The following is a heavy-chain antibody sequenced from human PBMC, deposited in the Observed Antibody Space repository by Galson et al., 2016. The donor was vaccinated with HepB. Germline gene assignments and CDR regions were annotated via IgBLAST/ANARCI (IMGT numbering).Heavy chain of an antibody. V-gene: IGHV1-18*01. Sequence: SVKVSCKASGFTLSHYGINWVRQAPGQGLEWMGWISAYNGNTNFAQKFQGRVAMTTDTSTNTAYLELRSLRSDDTAVYYCARDADGVVGTARRGEDAYDIWGRGTRVTVSS. CDR2: ISAYNGNT. D-gene: IGHD2-21*02. CDR3: ARDADGVVGTARRGEDAYDI. J-gene: IGHJ3*02. CDR1: GFTLSHYG.